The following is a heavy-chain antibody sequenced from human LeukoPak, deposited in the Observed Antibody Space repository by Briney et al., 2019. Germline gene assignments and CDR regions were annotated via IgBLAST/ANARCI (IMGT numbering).Heavy chain of an antibody. CDR1: GGSISSYY. V-gene: IGHV4-59*01. Sequence: SETLSLTCTVSGGSISSYYWSWIRQPPGKGLEWIGYTYYSGSTNYNPSLKSRATISVDTSKNQFSLKLSSVTAADTAVYYCARQSSGWYWVAFDIWGQGTMVTVSS. D-gene: IGHD6-19*01. CDR3: ARQSSGWYWVAFDI. CDR2: TYYSGST. J-gene: IGHJ3*02.